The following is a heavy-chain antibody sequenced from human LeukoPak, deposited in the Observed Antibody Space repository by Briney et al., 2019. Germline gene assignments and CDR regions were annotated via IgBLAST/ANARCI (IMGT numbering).Heavy chain of an antibody. Sequence: PSETLSLTCTVSGGSISSSIYYWGWIRQPRGKGLEWIVSIYYSAITYYTPSLKSRLPISVDTSNNHFSLKLSSVTAADTAVYYCARPDSGKSSLDYWGQGTLVTVSS. D-gene: IGHD3-10*01. CDR1: GGSISSSIYY. CDR3: ARPDSGKSSLDY. J-gene: IGHJ4*02. CDR2: IYYSAIT. V-gene: IGHV4-39*02.